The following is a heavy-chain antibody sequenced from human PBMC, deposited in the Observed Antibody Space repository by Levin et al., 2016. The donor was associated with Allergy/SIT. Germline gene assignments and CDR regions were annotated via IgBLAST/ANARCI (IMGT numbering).Heavy chain of an antibody. Sequence: VRQAPGKGLEWVGRIRSKANSYATAYAASVKGRFTISRDDSKNTAYLQMNSLKTEDTAVYYCTRRDYYDSSGYYPFDYWGQGTLVTVSS. J-gene: IGHJ4*02. CDR2: IRSKANSYAT. CDR3: TRRDYYDSSGYYPFDY. V-gene: IGHV3-73*01. D-gene: IGHD3-22*01.